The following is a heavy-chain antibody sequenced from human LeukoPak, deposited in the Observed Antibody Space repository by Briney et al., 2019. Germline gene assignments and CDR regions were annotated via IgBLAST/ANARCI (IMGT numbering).Heavy chain of an antibody. CDR2: IYYSGST. Sequence: SETLSLTCTVSGGSISSCSYYWGWIRQPPGKGLEWIGSIYYSGSTYYNPSLKSRVTISVDTSKNQFSLKLSSVTAADTAVYYCAVPYYDILTGYGDYWGQGTLVTVSS. D-gene: IGHD3-9*01. CDR3: AVPYYDILTGYGDY. V-gene: IGHV4-39*01. J-gene: IGHJ4*02. CDR1: GGSISSCSYY.